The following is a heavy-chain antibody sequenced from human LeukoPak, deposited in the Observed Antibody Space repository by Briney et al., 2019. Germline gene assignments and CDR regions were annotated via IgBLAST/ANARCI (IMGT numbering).Heavy chain of an antibody. CDR2: ISSSGNPI. V-gene: IGHV3-11*01. CDR1: GFTFSDYY. Sequence: PGGSLRLSCAASGFTFSDYYMSWIRQAPGKGLEWVSYISSSGNPISYADSVEGRFTISRDNTKNSLYLQMNSLRAEDTAVYYCASVGIIVAAGTCDYWGQGTLVTVSS. D-gene: IGHD6-13*01. CDR3: ASVGIIVAAGTCDY. J-gene: IGHJ4*02.